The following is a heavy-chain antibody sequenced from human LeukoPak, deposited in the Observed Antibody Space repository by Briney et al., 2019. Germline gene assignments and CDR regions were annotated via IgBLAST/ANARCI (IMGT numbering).Heavy chain of an antibody. J-gene: IGHJ6*02. CDR1: GFTVSSNY. CDR2: MYSGGST. Sequence: GGSLRLSCAASGFTVSSNYMSWVRQAPGKGLEWVSVMYSGGSTYYADSVKGRFTISRDNSKNTLYLQMNSLRAEDTAVYYCARDLNYYYGMDVWGQGTTVTVSS. V-gene: IGHV3-53*01. CDR3: ARDLNYYYGMDV.